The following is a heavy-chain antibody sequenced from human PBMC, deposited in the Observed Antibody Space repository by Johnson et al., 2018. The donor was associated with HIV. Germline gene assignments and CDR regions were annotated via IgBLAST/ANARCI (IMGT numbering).Heavy chain of an antibody. D-gene: IGHD3-10*01. CDR3: ARNRPQSGRFGEARIGAFDI. CDR1: GFTVSTNY. CDR2: ISWNSGSIT. Sequence: EKLVESGGGLVHPGGSLRLSCTASGFTVSTNYMSWVRQAPGKGLEWVSGISWNSGSITYYADSVKGRFTISRDDAKNTVYLQMNSLRVDDMAVYHCARNRPQSGRFGEARIGAFDIWGQGTVVTVSS. J-gene: IGHJ3*02. V-gene: IGHV3-66*01.